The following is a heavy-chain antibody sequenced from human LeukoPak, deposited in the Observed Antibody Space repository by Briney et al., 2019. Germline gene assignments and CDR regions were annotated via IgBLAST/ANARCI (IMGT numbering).Heavy chain of an antibody. Sequence: ASVKVSCKASGYTFTGYYMHWVRQAPGQGLEWMGWINPNSGGTNYAQKFQGRATMTRDTSISTAYMELRSLRSDDTAVYYCARDYGDYDGDYFDYWGQGTLVTVSS. D-gene: IGHD4-17*01. CDR3: ARDYGDYDGDYFDY. J-gene: IGHJ4*02. V-gene: IGHV1-2*02. CDR2: INPNSGGT. CDR1: GYTFTGYY.